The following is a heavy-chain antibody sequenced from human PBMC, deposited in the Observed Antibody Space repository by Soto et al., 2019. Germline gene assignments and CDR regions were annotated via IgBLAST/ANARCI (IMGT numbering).Heavy chain of an antibody. D-gene: IGHD3-10*01. CDR2: INHSGST. V-gene: IGHV4-34*01. CDR3: ARGHGNYYGSGSYLYYMDV. J-gene: IGHJ6*03. CDR1: GGSFSGYY. Sequence: SETLSLTCAVYGGSFSGYYWSWIRQPPGKGLEWIGEINHSGSTNYNPSLKSRVTISVDTSKNQFSLKLSSVTAADTAVYYCARGHGNYYGSGSYLYYMDVWGKGTTVTVSS.